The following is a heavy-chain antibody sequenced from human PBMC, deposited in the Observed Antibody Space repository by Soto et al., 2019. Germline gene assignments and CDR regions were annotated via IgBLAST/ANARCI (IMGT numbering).Heavy chain of an antibody. V-gene: IGHV4-61*01. Sequence: TLSLICTVSGGSVSSGTYFWNWIRQSPGKGLEWIAYIYYSGSTNYNHSLQRRSTISVDTSKSQVSLTLTYVTAADAAVYYCARSPNYYYYGFDVRGQG. CDR1: GGSVSSGTYF. J-gene: IGHJ6*02. CDR2: IYYSGST. CDR3: ARSPNYYYYGFDV.